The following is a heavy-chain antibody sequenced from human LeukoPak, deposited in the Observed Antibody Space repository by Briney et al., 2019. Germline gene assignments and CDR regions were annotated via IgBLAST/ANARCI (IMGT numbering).Heavy chain of an antibody. V-gene: IGHV1-18*01. CDR3: ARGVTAARLLNYFDY. Sequence: ASVKVSCKASGYTFATYGITWVRQAPGQGLEWMGWINTYNANTNYAQKLQGRVTMTTDTSTSTAYMELRSLRSDDTAVYYCARGVTAARLLNYFDYWGQGTLVTVSS. D-gene: IGHD6-13*01. CDR2: INTYNANT. J-gene: IGHJ4*02. CDR1: GYTFATYG.